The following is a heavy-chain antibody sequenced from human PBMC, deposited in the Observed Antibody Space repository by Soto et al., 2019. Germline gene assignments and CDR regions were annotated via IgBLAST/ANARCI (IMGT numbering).Heavy chain of an antibody. CDR1: GFTFSDHY. D-gene: IGHD1-26*01. Sequence: EVQLVESGGGLVKPGGSLRLSCAASGFTFSDHYMDWVRQAPRKGLEWVGRSRNKANSYSTEYAASVKGRFTISRDESKNSLYLQMNSLKTEDTTVYYCARFSGSYTRGLDYWCQGTLVTVSS. J-gene: IGHJ4*02. CDR3: ARFSGSYTRGLDY. V-gene: IGHV3-72*01. CDR2: SRNKANSYST.